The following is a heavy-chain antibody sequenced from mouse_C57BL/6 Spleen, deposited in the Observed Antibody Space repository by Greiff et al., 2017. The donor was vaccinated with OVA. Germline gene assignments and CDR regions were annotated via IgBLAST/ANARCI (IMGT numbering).Heavy chain of an antibody. CDR3: ASGVYYYGSSYAMDY. CDR2: ISYSGST. V-gene: IGHV3-1*01. Sequence: VQLKESGPGMVKPSQSLSLTCTVTGYSITSGYVWHWIRHLPGNKQEWMGYISYSGSTNYNPSLKSRISITHDTSKNHFFLKLNSVTTEDTATYYCASGVYYYGSSYAMDYWGQGTSVTVSS. D-gene: IGHD1-1*01. J-gene: IGHJ4*01. CDR1: GYSITSGYV.